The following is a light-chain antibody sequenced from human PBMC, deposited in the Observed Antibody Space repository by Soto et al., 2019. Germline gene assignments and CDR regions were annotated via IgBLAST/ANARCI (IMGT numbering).Light chain of an antibody. CDR1: SSDVGGYNY. Sequence: QSAVTQPRSVSGSPGQSVTISCTGTSSDVGGYNYVSWYQQHPGKAPKLIIYDVSKRPSGVPDRFSGSKSGNTASLTISGLQAEDEADYYCCSYAGSYTLYVFGTGTKV. J-gene: IGLJ1*01. V-gene: IGLV2-11*01. CDR3: CSYAGSYTLYV. CDR2: DVS.